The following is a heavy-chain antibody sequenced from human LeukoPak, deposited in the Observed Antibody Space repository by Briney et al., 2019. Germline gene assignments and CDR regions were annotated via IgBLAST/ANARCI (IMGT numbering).Heavy chain of an antibody. CDR3: ARLKEDFDY. V-gene: IGHV4-34*01. Sequence: SETLSLTCAVYGGSFSGYYWSWIRQPPGKGLEWIGEINHSGSTNYNPSLKSRVTISVDTSKNQFSLKLSSVTAADTAVYYCARLKEDFDYWGQGTLVTVSS. CDR2: INHSGST. CDR1: GGSFSGYY. J-gene: IGHJ4*02.